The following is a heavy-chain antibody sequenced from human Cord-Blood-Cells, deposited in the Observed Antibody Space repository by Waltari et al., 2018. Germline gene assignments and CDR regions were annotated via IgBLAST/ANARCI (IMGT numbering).Heavy chain of an antibody. J-gene: IGHJ4*02. CDR1: GGTFSSYA. D-gene: IGHD3-3*01. V-gene: IGHV1-69*09. CDR2: SIPILGIA. Sequence: QVQLVQSGPEGKTPGSAAKVSCKASGGTFSSYAISWVRPAPGQGLEWMGRSIPILGIANYAQKFQGRVTITADKSTSTAYMELSSLRSEDTAGYYCARVKTLDFWSGYYYWGQGTLVTVSS. CDR3: ARVKTLDFWSGYYY.